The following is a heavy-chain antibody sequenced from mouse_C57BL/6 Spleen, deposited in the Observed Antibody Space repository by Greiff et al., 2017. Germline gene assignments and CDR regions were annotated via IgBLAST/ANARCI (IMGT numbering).Heavy chain of an antibody. CDR2: IDPSDSYT. J-gene: IGHJ2*01. D-gene: IGHD1-1*01. CDR1: GYTFTSYW. V-gene: IGHV1-50*01. Sequence: VQLQQSGAELVKPGASVKLSCKASGYTFTSYWMQWVKQRPGQGLEWIGEIDPSDSYTNYNQKFKGKATLTVDTSSSTAYMQLSSLTSEDSAVYYCARCPFTTVVAVDYWGQGTTLTVSS. CDR3: ARCPFTTVVAVDY.